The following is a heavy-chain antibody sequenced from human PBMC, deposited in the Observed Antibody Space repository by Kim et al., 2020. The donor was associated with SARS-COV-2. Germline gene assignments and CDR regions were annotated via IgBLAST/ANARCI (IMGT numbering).Heavy chain of an antibody. V-gene: IGHV3-33*08. Sequence: GGSLRLSCAASGFTFSTYGMHWVRQAPGKGLEWVAVIWYDGRNKYYADSVKGRFTISRDNSKKTLYLQMNSLRAEDTAVYYCATEGYDFRSGHYGMDVWGQGTTVTVSS. CDR3: ATEGYDFRSGHYGMDV. CDR1: GFTFSTYG. CDR2: IWYDGRNK. J-gene: IGHJ6*02. D-gene: IGHD3-3*01.